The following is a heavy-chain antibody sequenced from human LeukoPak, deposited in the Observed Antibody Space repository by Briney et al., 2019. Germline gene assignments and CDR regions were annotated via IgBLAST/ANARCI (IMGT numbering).Heavy chain of an antibody. Sequence: PSGTLSLTCGVSGGSISNTNWWSWVRQPPAQGLEWIGEISLTGLTHYNPSLQSRVPVSLGQSKNQLSLNVTSVTAADTAVYYCSRENGAFSPFGYWGQGILLSV. J-gene: IGHJ4*02. CDR1: GGSISNTNW. CDR2: ISLTGLT. V-gene: IGHV4-4*02. CDR3: SRENGAFSPFGY. D-gene: IGHD2-8*01.